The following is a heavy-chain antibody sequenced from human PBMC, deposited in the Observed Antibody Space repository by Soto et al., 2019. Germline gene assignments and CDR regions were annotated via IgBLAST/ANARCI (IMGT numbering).Heavy chain of an antibody. CDR1: GFIFSSYA. J-gene: IGHJ3*02. V-gene: IGHV3-23*01. CDR2: ISGSGGST. D-gene: IGHD3-22*01. CDR3: AKDRYDSSGPDAFDI. Sequence: GGSLRLSCAASGFIFSSYAMSWVRQAPGKGLEWVSAISGSGGSTYYADSVKGRFTISRDNSKNTLYLQMNSLRAEDTAVYYCAKDRYDSSGPDAFDIWGQGTMVTVSS.